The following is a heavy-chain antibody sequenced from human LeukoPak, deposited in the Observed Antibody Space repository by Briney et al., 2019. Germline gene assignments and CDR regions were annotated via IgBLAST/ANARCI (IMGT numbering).Heavy chain of an antibody. CDR1: GGSITGSH. CDR3: ARGAYSFDY. Sequence: SETLSLACTVSGGSITGSHWSWLRQSAGKGLERIGRIYSSGTTNYNPSLKSRVTMSLDTSKNQFSLRLSSVTAADTAVYYCARGAYSFDYWGQGTLVTVSS. J-gene: IGHJ4*02. V-gene: IGHV4-4*07. CDR2: IYSSGTT.